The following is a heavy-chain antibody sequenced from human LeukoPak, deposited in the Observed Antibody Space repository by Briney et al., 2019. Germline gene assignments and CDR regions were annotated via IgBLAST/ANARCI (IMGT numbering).Heavy chain of an antibody. D-gene: IGHD6-13*01. Sequence: GGSLRLSCAASGFTFSSYAMSWVRQAPGKGLEWVSAISGSGGSTYYADSVKGRFTISRDNSKNTLYLQMNSLRAEDTAVYYCAKHSPNSSSWINKHFDYWGQGTLVTVSS. J-gene: IGHJ4*02. CDR1: GFTFSSYA. V-gene: IGHV3-23*01. CDR2: ISGSGGST. CDR3: AKHSPNSSSWINKHFDY.